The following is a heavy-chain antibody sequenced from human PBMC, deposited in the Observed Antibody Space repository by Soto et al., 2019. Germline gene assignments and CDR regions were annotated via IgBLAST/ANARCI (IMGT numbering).Heavy chain of an antibody. D-gene: IGHD6-19*01. V-gene: IGHV1-69*05. J-gene: IGHJ5*02. Sequence: SVKVSCKASGGTFSSYAISWVRQAPGQGLEWMGGIIPIFGTANYAQKFQGRVTISRDDSKNTLYLQMNSLTAADTAVYYCAAPRAPVARTRYFDPWGQGTPVTVSS. CDR3: AAPRAPVARTRYFDP. CDR1: GGTFSSYA. CDR2: IIPIFGTA.